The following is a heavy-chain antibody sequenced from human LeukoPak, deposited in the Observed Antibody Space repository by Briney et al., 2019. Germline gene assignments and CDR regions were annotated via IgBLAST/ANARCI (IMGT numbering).Heavy chain of an antibody. V-gene: IGHV4-61*02. J-gene: IGHJ6*03. Sequence: SQTLSLTCTVSGGSISSGSYYWSWIRQPAGKGLEWIGRIYTSGSTNYNPSLKSRVTISVDTSKNQFSLKLSSVTAADTAVYYCARQAGYSSGWSGYYYYMDVWGKGTTVTISS. CDR3: ARQAGYSSGWSGYYYYMDV. D-gene: IGHD6-19*01. CDR2: IYTSGST. CDR1: GGSISSGSYY.